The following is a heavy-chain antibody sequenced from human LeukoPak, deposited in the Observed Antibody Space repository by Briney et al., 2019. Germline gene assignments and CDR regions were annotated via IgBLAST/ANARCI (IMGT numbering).Heavy chain of an antibody. D-gene: IGHD3-10*01. CDR3: ARDQGGSGSYVPAYFDY. CDR2: IYYSGST. Sequence: PSQTLSLTCTVSGGSISSGDYYWSWIRQPPGKGLQWIGYIYYSGSTYYNPSLKSRVTISVDTSKNQFSLKLSSVTAADTAVYYCARDQGGSGSYVPAYFDYWGQGTLVTVSS. CDR1: GGSISSGDYY. J-gene: IGHJ4*02. V-gene: IGHV4-30-4*01.